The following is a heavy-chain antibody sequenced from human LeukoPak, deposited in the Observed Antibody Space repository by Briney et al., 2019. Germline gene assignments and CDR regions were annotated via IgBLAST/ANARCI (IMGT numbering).Heavy chain of an antibody. CDR1: GFTFDDYA. J-gene: IGHJ4*02. V-gene: IGHV3-9*01. CDR2: ISWNSGSI. Sequence: PGRSLRLSCAASGFTFDDYAMPWVRQAPGKGLEWVSGISWNSGSIGYADSVKGRFTISRDNAKNSLYLQMNSLRAEDTALYYCAKARDASLDSSGWFDYWGQGTLVTVSS. D-gene: IGHD6-19*01. CDR3: AKARDASLDSSGWFDY.